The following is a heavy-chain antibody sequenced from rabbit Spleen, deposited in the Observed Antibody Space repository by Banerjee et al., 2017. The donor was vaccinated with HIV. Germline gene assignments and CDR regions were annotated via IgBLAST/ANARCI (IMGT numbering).Heavy chain of an antibody. CDR2: IYGGSSGST. CDR1: GFSFSSSYY. J-gene: IGHJ4*01. CDR3: TRDDGSGHYIDGYFNL. Sequence: QSLEESGGGLVKPGASLTLTCTASGFSFSSSYYICWVRQAPGKGLECLACIYGGSSGSTWYASWAKGRFTISKTSSTTVTLQMTSLTAADTATYFCTRDDGSGHYIDGYFNLWGQGTLVTVS. V-gene: IGHV1S40*01. D-gene: IGHD1-1*01.